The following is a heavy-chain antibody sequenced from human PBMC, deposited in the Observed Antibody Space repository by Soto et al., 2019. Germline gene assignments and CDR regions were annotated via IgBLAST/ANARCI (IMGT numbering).Heavy chain of an antibody. D-gene: IGHD4-17*01. CDR3: ACDYGDAFDV. Sequence: QQQLQESGPGLVKPAETLSLHCTDSAGSICSDDYYWSWISQPTGKGLEWIAYIYYRGSTYYNPSLRSRVTTSVYTPKNQFSLKLSAVTAVDTAVYDCACDYGDAFDVWGQRTMVTVSS. J-gene: IGHJ3*01. V-gene: IGHV4-30-4*01. CDR2: IYYRGST. CDR1: AGSICSDDYY.